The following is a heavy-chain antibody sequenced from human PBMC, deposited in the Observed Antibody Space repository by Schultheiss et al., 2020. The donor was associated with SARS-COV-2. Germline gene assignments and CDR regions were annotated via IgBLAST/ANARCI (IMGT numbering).Heavy chain of an antibody. CDR3: VKASVILNFDY. Sequence: GGSLRLSCAASGFTFSSYAMSWVRQAPGKGLEYVSAISSNGGSTYYADSVKGRFTISRDNSKNTLYLQMSSLRAEDTAVYYCVKASVILNFDYWGQGTLVTVSS. CDR2: ISSNGGST. CDR1: GFTFSSYA. D-gene: IGHD2-21*01. J-gene: IGHJ4*02. V-gene: IGHV3-64D*06.